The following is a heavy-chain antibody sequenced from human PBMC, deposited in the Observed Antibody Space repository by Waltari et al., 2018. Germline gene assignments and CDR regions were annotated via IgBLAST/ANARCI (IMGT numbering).Heavy chain of an antibody. V-gene: IGHV4-59*11. CDR1: GGSISSHY. D-gene: IGHD3-22*01. CDR3: ARVYDNLSAFDI. J-gene: IGHJ3*02. CDR2: IYYRGST. Sequence: QVQLQESGPGLVKPSETLSLTCPVSGGSISSHYWSWIRQPPGKGLEWSGDIYYRGSTNYNPSLKSRVTISVDTSKNQFSLKLSSVTAADTAVYYCARVYDNLSAFDIWGQGTMVTVSS.